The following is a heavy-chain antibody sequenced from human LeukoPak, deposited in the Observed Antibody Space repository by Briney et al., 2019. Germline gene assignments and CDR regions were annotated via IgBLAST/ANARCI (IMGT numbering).Heavy chain of an antibody. CDR3: AKSTYSGYNIYYFDY. D-gene: IGHD5-12*01. CDR2: ISYDGSNI. Sequence: GGSLRLSCAASGFTFSSYGMHWVRQAPGKGLEWVAVISYDGSNIYYADSVKGRFTISRDNSKNTLYLQMNSLRAEDTAVYYCAKSTYSGYNIYYFDYWGQGTLVTVSS. V-gene: IGHV3-30*18. CDR1: GFTFSSYG. J-gene: IGHJ4*02.